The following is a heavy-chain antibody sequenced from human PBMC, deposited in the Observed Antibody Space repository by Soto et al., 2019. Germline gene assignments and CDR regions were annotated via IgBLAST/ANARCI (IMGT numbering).Heavy chain of an antibody. J-gene: IGHJ3*02. Sequence: EVQLLESGGGLVQPGGSLRLSCAASGFTFSSYAMSWVRQAPGKGLEWVSAISGSGGTTYYADSVKGRFTFSRDNSKNKLYLQMNGRRAAAPAVYHCANPANGWVSAFDIWGQGTMVTVSS. D-gene: IGHD6-19*01. CDR2: ISGSGGTT. V-gene: IGHV3-23*01. CDR1: GFTFSSYA. CDR3: ANPANGWVSAFDI.